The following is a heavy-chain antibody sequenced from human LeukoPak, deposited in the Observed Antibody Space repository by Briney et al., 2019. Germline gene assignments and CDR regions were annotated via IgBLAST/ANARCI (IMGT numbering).Heavy chain of an antibody. CDR1: GGSFSGYY. J-gene: IGHJ6*02. CDR2: INHSGST. D-gene: IGHD2-2*01. Sequence: SETLSLTCAVYGGSFSGYYWSWIRQPPGKGLEWIGEINHSGSTNYNPSLKSRVTISVDTSKNQFSLKLSSVTAADTAVYYCARGQRRLTYYYYGMDVWGQGTTVTVSS. CDR3: ARGQRRLTYYYYGMDV. V-gene: IGHV4-34*01.